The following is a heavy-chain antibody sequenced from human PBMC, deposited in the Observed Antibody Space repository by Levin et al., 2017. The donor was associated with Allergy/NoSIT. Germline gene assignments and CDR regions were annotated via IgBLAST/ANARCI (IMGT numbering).Heavy chain of an antibody. CDR3: ARLRRSLSSISWYFHL. Sequence: PSETLSLTCTVSGGPISSSSSYWGWIRQPPGKGLEWIGSIYYTGITYYNQSLKSRAAMSVDKSKNQFSLKLTSVTAADTAVYFCARLRRSLSSISWYFHLWGRGTLVAVSS. J-gene: IGHJ2*01. CDR1: GGPISSSSSY. CDR2: IYYTGIT. V-gene: IGHV4-39*01. D-gene: IGHD1-26*01.